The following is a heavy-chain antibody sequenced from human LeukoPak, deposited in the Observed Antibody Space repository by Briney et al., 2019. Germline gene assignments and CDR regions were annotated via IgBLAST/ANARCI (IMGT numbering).Heavy chain of an antibody. CDR1: GFTFSRYA. CDR2: IRGSGDSA. Sequence: PGGSLRLSCAASGFTFSRYAMSWVRQAPGKGLEWVSGIRGSGDSAYYADSVKGRFTISRDNSKNTLYLQMNSLRAEDTAVHYCAKDLSVMTWTVVVAYFDYWGQGTLVTVSS. D-gene: IGHD3-22*01. J-gene: IGHJ4*02. V-gene: IGHV3-23*01. CDR3: AKDLSVMTWTVVVAYFDY.